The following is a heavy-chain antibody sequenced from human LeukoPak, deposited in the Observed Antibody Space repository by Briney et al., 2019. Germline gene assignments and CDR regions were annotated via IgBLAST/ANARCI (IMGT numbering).Heavy chain of an antibody. J-gene: IGHJ6*02. D-gene: IGHD4-23*01. V-gene: IGHV1-69*13. CDR2: IIPIFGTA. CDR1: GGTFSSYA. Sequence: SVKVSCKASGGTFSSYAISWVRQAPGQGLEWMGGIIPIFGTANYAQKFQGRVTITADESTSTAYMELSSLRSEDTAVYYCARDGDYGGINYYYYGMDVWGQGTTVTVSS. CDR3: ARDGDYGGINYYYYGMDV.